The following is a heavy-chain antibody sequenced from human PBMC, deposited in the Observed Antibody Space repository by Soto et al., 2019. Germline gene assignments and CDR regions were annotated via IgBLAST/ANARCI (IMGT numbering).Heavy chain of an antibody. CDR1: GDSFINYY. Sequence: QVQLQESGPGLVKPSETLSLTCSVSGDSFINYYWSWIRQSPGKGLEWIGYIYYSGSTKYNPSLNSRVTMSVDTSKNQFSLKLSSVTAADTAVYYCAAYYDSSGYYSGFYYWGKGARVNVSS. CDR2: IYYSGST. V-gene: IGHV4-59*01. J-gene: IGHJ4*02. D-gene: IGHD3-22*01. CDR3: AAYYDSSGYYSGFYY.